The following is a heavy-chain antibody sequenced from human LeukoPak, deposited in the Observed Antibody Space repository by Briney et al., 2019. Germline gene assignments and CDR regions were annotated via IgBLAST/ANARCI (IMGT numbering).Heavy chain of an antibody. CDR2: ISHDGTDT. V-gene: IGHV3-74*01. D-gene: IGHD5-24*01. CDR1: GFSFSSYV. J-gene: IGHJ2*01. Sequence: GGSLRLSCSASGFSFSSYVMHSVRQAPGKGLTWVSRISHDGTDTNYADSVRGRFTISRDNARNTLYLQMNSLRDDDTAVYYCSRDVNFLFFDVWGRGTPVTVSS. CDR3: SRDVNFLFFDV.